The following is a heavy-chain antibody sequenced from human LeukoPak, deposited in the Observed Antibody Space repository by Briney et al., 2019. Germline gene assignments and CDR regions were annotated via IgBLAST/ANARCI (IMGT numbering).Heavy chain of an antibody. D-gene: IGHD5-18*01. CDR3: ARERGAGGYSYGYYYYGMDV. Sequence: PSETLSLTCSVSGGSISSYSWSWLRQPPGKGLEWIGYIYFSGSTNYNPSLKSRVSISVDTSNNQFSLRLSSVTAADTALYYCARERGAGGYSYGYYYYGMDVWGQGTTVTVSS. J-gene: IGHJ6*02. CDR2: IYFSGST. V-gene: IGHV4-59*01. CDR1: GGSISSYS.